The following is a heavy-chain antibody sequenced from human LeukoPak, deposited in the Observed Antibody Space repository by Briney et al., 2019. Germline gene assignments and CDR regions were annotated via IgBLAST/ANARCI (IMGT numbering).Heavy chain of an antibody. J-gene: IGHJ3*02. CDR3: ARRYSGGYSAFDI. CDR2: IYYSGST. CDR1: GGSISSSSYY. D-gene: IGHD1-26*01. Sequence: SETLSLTCTVSGGSISSSSYYWGWIRQPPGKGLEWIGSIYYSGSTYYNPSLKSRVTISVDTSKNQFSLKLSSVTAADTAVYYCARRYSGGYSAFDIWGQGAMVTVSS. V-gene: IGHV4-39*01.